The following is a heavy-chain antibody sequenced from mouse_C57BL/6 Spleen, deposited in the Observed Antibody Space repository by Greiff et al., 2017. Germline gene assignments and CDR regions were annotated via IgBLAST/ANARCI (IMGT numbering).Heavy chain of an antibody. D-gene: IGHD1-1*01. V-gene: IGHV8-12*01. CDR2: IYWDDDK. J-gene: IGHJ1*03. CDR1: GFSLSTSGMG. CDR3: ARDYYGSSYVLSYWYCDV. Sequence: QVTLKVSGPGILQSSQTLSLTCSFSGFSLSTSGMGVSWIRQPSGKGLEWLAHIYWDDDKRYNPSLKSRLTISKDTSRNQVFLTISSVDTADTATYYGARDYYGSSYVLSYWYCDVWGTGTTVTVSS.